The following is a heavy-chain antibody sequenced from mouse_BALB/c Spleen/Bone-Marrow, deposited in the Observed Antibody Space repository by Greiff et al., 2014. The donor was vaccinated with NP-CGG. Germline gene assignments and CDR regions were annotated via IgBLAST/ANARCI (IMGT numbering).Heavy chain of an antibody. V-gene: IGHV1-87*01. CDR2: IYPGDGDT. Sequence: QVQLQQSGGELARPGASVKLFCKASGYTFTSYWMQGGKQRPGQGLEWIGAIYPGDGDTRYTQKFKGKATLTADKSSSTAYMQLSSLASEDSAVYYCARGDTATWFAYWGQGTLVTVSA. D-gene: IGHD1-2*01. CDR1: GYTFTSYW. CDR3: ARGDTATWFAY. J-gene: IGHJ3*01.